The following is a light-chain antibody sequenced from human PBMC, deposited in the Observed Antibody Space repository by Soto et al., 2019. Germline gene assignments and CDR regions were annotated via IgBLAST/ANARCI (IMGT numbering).Light chain of an antibody. CDR2: EVS. V-gene: IGLV2-14*01. Sequence: QSVLTQPASVSGSLGQSITISCTGTSTDFGGQNYVSWYQQHPGRAPKLILYEVSNRPSGVSNRFSGSKAGNTASLTISGLKAEDVANYYCSSYTDVVTLEVFGPGTKVTVL. CDR3: SSYTDVVTLEV. CDR1: STDFGGQNY. J-gene: IGLJ1*01.